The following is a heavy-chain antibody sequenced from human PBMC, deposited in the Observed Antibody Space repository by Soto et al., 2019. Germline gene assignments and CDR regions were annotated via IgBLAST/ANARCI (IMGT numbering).Heavy chain of an antibody. Sequence: QVQLVQSGAEVKKPGASVKVSCKASGYTFTSYVISWVRQPPEQGLGGWGWISAYNGNTNYAQKLQGRVTMTTDTSTSTAYMELRSLRSDDTAVYYCARDGNYYDSRENYGMDVWGQGTTVTVSS. CDR2: ISAYNGNT. CDR1: GYTFTSYV. V-gene: IGHV1-18*01. D-gene: IGHD3-22*01. J-gene: IGHJ6*02. CDR3: ARDGNYYDSRENYGMDV.